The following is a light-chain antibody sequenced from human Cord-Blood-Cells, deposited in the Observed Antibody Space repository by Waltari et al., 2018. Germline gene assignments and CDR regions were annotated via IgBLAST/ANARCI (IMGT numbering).Light chain of an antibody. Sequence: DIQMTQSPSSLSASVGDRVTITCLASQSISSYLNWYQQKPGKAPKLLIYAASSLQSGVPSRFSGSGSGTDFTLTISILQPEDFATYYCQHSYITPWTFGQGTKVEIK. J-gene: IGKJ1*01. CDR2: AAS. V-gene: IGKV1-39*01. CDR3: QHSYITPWT. CDR1: QSISSY.